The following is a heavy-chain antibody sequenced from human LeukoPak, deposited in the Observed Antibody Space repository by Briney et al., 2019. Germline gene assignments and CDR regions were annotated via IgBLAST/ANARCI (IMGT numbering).Heavy chain of an antibody. CDR2: IYISGST. Sequence: SETLSLTCTVSGGSISSYYWSWIRQPAGKGLEWIGRIYISGSTNYNPSLKSRVTMSVDTSKNQFSLKLSSVTAADTAVYYCARYFDWLLWSWFDPWGQGTLVTVSS. D-gene: IGHD3-9*01. J-gene: IGHJ5*02. V-gene: IGHV4-4*07. CDR3: ARYFDWLLWSWFDP. CDR1: GGSISSYY.